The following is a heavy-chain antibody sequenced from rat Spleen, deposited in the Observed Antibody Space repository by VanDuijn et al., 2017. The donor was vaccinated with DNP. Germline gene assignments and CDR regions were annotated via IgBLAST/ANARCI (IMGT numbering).Heavy chain of an antibody. CDR3: ARDAGGPFDY. CDR1: GFTFSDYY. J-gene: IGHJ2*01. V-gene: IGHV5-25*01. CDR2: IGTSGGST. Sequence: EVQLMESGGGFVQPGRSLKLSCAASGFTFSDYYMAWVRQAPAGGLEWVASIGTSGGSTYYRDSVKGRFTISRDDAKSTLYLQMNSLRSEDTATYYCARDAGGPFDYWGQGVMVTVSS. D-gene: IGHD1-4*01.